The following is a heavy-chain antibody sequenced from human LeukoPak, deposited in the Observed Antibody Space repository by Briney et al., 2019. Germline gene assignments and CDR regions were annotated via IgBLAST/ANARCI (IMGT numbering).Heavy chain of an antibody. D-gene: IGHD5-18*01. CDR3: GRGGHSYATYYFDY. CDR1: GGSISSYY. J-gene: IGHJ4*02. V-gene: IGHV4-4*07. CDR2: IYTSGST. Sequence: KPSETLSLTCTVSGGSISSYYWSWIRQPAGKGLEWIGRIYTSGSTNYNPSLKSRVTTSVDTSKNKCSLKLSSVTAADPAVYYCGRGGHSYATYYFDYWGQGPLVTVSS.